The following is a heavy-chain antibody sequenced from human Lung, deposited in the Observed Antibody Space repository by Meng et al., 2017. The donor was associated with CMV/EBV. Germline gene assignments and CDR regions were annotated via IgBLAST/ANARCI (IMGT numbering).Heavy chain of an antibody. CDR2: IYYSGST. J-gene: IGHJ1*01. CDR3: ARDHLRGSYYPESFQH. CDR1: GGSISSSSYY. V-gene: IGHV4-39*07. D-gene: IGHD1-26*01. Sequence: QLQLQESGPGLVKPSETLSLTCTVSGGSISSSSYYWGWIRQPPGKGLEWIGSIYYSGSTYYNPSLKSRVTISVDTSKNQFSLKLSSVTAADTAVYYCARDHLRGSYYPESFQHWGQGTLVNVSS.